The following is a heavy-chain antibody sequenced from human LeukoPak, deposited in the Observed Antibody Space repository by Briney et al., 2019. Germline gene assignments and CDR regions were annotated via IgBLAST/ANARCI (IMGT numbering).Heavy chain of an antibody. CDR3: AIHSSSSPFDY. CDR1: GFTFSSYW. J-gene: IGHJ4*02. Sequence: PGGSLRLSCAASGFTFSSYWMHWVRQAPGKGLVWVSRINSDGSSTSYADSMKGRFTISRDNAKNTLYLQMNSLRAEDAAVYYCAIHSSSSPFDYWGQGTLVTVSS. D-gene: IGHD6-6*01. V-gene: IGHV3-74*01. CDR2: INSDGSST.